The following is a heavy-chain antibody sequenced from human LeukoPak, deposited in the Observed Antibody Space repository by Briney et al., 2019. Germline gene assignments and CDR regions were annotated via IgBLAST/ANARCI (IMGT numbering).Heavy chain of an antibody. CDR1: GDSISSYY. V-gene: IGHV4-59*08. D-gene: IGHD4-17*01. CDR2: IYYSGST. J-gene: IGHJ6*02. Sequence: SETLSLTCTVSGDSISSYYWSWIRQPPGKGLEWIGYIYYSGSTNYNPSLKSRVTISVDTSKNQSLKLSSVTAADTAVYYCASPTYGDLRYGMDVWGQGTTVTVSS. CDR3: ASPTYGDLRYGMDV.